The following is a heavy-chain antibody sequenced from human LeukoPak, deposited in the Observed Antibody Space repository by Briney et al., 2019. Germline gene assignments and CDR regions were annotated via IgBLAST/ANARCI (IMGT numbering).Heavy chain of an antibody. V-gene: IGHV3-20*04. J-gene: IGHJ4*02. D-gene: IGHD3-22*01. Sequence: PGGSLRLSCAASGFTFDDYGMGWVRQGPGKGLEGVSGINLNGGSTRYADSVKRPFTISRDNAKNSLYLQMTSLRAEDTAFYYCARGTETYYDSSAYYSYWGQGTLVTVSS. CDR3: ARGTETYYDSSAYYSY. CDR1: GFTFDDYG. CDR2: INLNGGST.